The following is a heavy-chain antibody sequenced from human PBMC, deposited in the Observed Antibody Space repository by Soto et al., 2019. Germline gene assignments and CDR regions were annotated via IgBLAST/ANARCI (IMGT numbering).Heavy chain of an antibody. D-gene: IGHD2-2*02. CDR2: ISSSSSYI. V-gene: IGHV3-21*01. CDR3: ARRGYCSSTSCYNYYYMDV. J-gene: IGHJ6*03. Sequence: EVQLVESGGGLVKPGGSLRLSCAASGFTFSSYSMNWVRQAPEKGLEWVSSISSSSSYIYYADSVKGRFTISRDNAKNSLYLQMNSLRAEDTAVYYCARRGYCSSTSCYNYYYMDVWGKGTTVTVSS. CDR1: GFTFSSYS.